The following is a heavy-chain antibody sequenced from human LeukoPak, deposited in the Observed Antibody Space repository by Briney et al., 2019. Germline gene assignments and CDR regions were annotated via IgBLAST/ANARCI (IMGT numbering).Heavy chain of an antibody. V-gene: IGHV3-13*01. CDR3: LRDYHGMDV. CDR1: GFTVSEYD. D-gene: IGHD3-16*02. CDR2: IGLVGDT. J-gene: IGHJ6*02. Sequence: QPGGSLRLSCAASGFTVSEYDMHWVRQATGKGLEWVSAIGLVGDTYYLGSVKGRFTMSRDNANNKVHLQMNSLRDGDTGVYYCLRDYHGMDVWGQGTTVIVSS.